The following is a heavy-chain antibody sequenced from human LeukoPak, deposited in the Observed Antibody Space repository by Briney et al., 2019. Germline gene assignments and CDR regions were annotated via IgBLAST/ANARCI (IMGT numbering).Heavy chain of an antibody. Sequence: SETLSLTCTVSGGSISSSSYYWGWIRQPPGKGLEWIGSIYHSGSTYYNPSLKSRVTISVDTSKNQFSLKLSSVTAADTAVYYCARSSSSSVGWYWGQGTLVTVSS. D-gene: IGHD6-6*01. CDR1: GGSISSSSYY. J-gene: IGHJ4*02. CDR2: IYHSGST. CDR3: ARSSSSSVGWY. V-gene: IGHV4-39*07.